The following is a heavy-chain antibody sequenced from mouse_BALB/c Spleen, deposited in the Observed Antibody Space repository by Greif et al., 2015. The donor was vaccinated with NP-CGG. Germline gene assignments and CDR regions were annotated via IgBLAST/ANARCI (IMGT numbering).Heavy chain of an antibody. CDR3: ARSGRYDNYYAMYY. J-gene: IGHJ4*01. CDR2: IDPENGNT. CDR1: GFNIKDYY. D-gene: IGHD2-14*01. Sequence: EVQLQESGAELVRPGALVKLSCKASGFNIKDYYMHWVKQRPEQGLEWIGWIDPENGNTIYDPKFQGKSSITADTSSNAACLQLSSLTAEGTAVYYCARSGRYDNYYAMYYWGQVTSVTVSS. V-gene: IGHV14-1*02.